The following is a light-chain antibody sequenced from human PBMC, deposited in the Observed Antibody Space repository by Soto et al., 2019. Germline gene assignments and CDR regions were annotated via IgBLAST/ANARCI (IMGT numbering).Light chain of an antibody. CDR1: QSVSSY. CDR3: QQRRK. CDR2: DAS. V-gene: IGKV3-11*01. Sequence: EIVLTQSPATLSLSPGERATLSCRASQSVSSYLAWYQQKPGQAPRLLLYDASNRATGIPARFSGSGSGTDFTLTISSLEPEDFAVYYCQQRRKFGQGTKVEIK. J-gene: IGKJ1*01.